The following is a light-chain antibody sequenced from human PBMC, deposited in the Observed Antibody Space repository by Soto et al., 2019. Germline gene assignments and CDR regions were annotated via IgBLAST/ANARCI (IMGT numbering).Light chain of an antibody. CDR1: QSVLSGSNNRNY. J-gene: IGKJ3*01. Sequence: DIVMTQSPDSLAVSLGERATINCKSSQSVLSGSNNRNYLAWYQQKPGQPPKLLIYWASARESGVPDRFSGSGSGTDVTLSIRSLQAEDVAVYYCQQYYTTPFTFGPGTTVDIK. CDR3: QQYYTTPFT. CDR2: WAS. V-gene: IGKV4-1*01.